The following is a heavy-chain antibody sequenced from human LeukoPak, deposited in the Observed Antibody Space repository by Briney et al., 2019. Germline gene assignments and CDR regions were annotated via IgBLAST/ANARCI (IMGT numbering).Heavy chain of an antibody. V-gene: IGHV1-69*13. D-gene: IGHD2-2*01. J-gene: IGHJ4*02. CDR2: IIPIFGTA. CDR3: ARDHQSGPFDY. Sequence: SVKVSCKASGYTFTSYGISWVRQAPGQGLEWMGGIIPIFGTANYAQKFQGRVTITADESTSTAYMELSSLRSEDTAVYYCARDHQSGPFDYWGQGTLVTVSS. CDR1: GYTFTSYG.